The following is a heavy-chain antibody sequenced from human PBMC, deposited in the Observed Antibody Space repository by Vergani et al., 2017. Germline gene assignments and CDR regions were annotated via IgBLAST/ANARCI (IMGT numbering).Heavy chain of an antibody. CDR1: GFTFSSYA. D-gene: IGHD2-15*01. V-gene: IGHV3-23*01. Sequence: EVQLLESGGGLVQPGGSLRLSCAASGFTFSSYALSWVRQAPGKGLGWVSTISDSGAHTYYGDSVKVRFTISRDNSKNAVFLQMTSLRAEDTAVYYCAKASWYHYADYWGQGTVVTVSA. CDR3: AKASWYHYADY. J-gene: IGHJ4*02. CDR2: ISDSGAHT.